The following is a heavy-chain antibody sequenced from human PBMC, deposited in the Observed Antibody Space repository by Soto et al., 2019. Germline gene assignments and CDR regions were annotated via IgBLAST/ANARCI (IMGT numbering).Heavy chain of an antibody. V-gene: IGHV1-8*01. J-gene: IGHJ5*02. CDR1: GYTFTSYD. CDR2: MNPNSGNT. Sequence: QVQLVQSGAEVKKPGASVKVSCKASGYTFTSYDINWVRQATGQGLEWMGWMNPNSGNTGYAQKSQGXVXXXRXPTISPAYMELSSLRSEDTAMYYCARGLEWSWSLDPWGQGPLVTVSS. CDR3: ARGLEWSWSLDP. D-gene: IGHD3-3*01.